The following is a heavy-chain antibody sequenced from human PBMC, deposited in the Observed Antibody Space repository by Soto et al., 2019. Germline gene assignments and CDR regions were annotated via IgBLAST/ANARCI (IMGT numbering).Heavy chain of an antibody. V-gene: IGHV3-73*01. CDR3: AKQIYGGNS. CDR2: IRNKANNYAT. Sequence: GGSLRLSCATSGFTFSTSAMHWVRQVSGKGLEWIARIRNKANNYATTYAPSVNGRFTISRDDSENTVYLHMNSLKIEDTAIYYCAKQIYGGNSWGQGTLVTVSS. CDR1: GFTFSTSA. J-gene: IGHJ4*02. D-gene: IGHD2-21*02.